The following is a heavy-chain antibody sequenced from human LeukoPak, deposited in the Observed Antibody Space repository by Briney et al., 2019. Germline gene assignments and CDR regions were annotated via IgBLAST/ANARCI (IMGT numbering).Heavy chain of an antibody. CDR2: IYYSGTT. D-gene: IGHD1-14*01. CDR3: ARVPTTTNLYYYYYMDV. Sequence: PSETLSLTCTVSGGSISSCSYYWGWIRQPPGKGLEWIGTIYYSGTTYYNPSLKSRVTISVDTSKNQFSLKLSSMTAADTAVYYCARVPTTTNLYYYYYMDVWGRGTTVTVSS. CDR1: GGSISSCSYY. J-gene: IGHJ6*03. V-gene: IGHV4-39*01.